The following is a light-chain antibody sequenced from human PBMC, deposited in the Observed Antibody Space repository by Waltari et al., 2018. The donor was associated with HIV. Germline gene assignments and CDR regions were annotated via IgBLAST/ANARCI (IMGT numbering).Light chain of an antibody. CDR3: GTWDSSLSAGV. CDR1: SSNIGKNY. CDR2: DNN. V-gene: IGLV1-51*01. J-gene: IGLJ2*01. Sequence: SVLTQPPSVSAAPGQKVNISCSGSSSNIGKNYVYWYKQFPGTAPKLLIYDNNERPSGIPDRFAGSKSGTSATLDIAGLQTGDEADYYCGTWDSSLSAGVFGGGTKLTVL.